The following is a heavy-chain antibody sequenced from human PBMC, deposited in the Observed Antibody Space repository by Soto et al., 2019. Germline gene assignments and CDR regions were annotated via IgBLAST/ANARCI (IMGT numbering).Heavy chain of an antibody. V-gene: IGHV4-30-4*01. CDR2: IYYSGST. D-gene: IGHD2-15*01. CDR1: GGSISSGDYY. J-gene: IGHJ5*02. CDR3: ASFRCSGGSCALRP. Sequence: QVQLQESGPGLVKPSQTLSLTCTVSGGSISSGDYYWSWIRQPPGKGLEWIGYIYYSGSTYYNPSLKGRVTISVDTSKNHFSLKLSSVTAADTAVYYCASFRCSGGSCALRPWGQGTLVTVSS.